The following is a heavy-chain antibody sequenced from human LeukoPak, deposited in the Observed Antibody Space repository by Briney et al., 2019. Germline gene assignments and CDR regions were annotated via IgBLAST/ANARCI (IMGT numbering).Heavy chain of an antibody. CDR1: GYTFTSYY. J-gene: IGHJ4*02. CDR2: INPSGGST. V-gene: IGHV1-46*01. CDR3: ARDLPRYDSSGYYYDSTFDY. Sequence: SVKVSCKASGYTFTSYYMHWVRQAPGQGLEWMGIINPSGGSTSYAQKFQGRVTMTRDMSTSTVYMELSSLRSEDTAVYYCARDLPRYDSSGYYYDSTFDYWGQGTLVTVSS. D-gene: IGHD3-22*01.